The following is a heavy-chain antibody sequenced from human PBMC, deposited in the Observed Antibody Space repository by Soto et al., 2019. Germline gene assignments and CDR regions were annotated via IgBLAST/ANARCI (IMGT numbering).Heavy chain of an antibody. CDR1: GGSISSYY. Sequence: SETLSLTCTVSGGSISSYYWSWIRQPPGKGLEWIGYIYYSGSTNYNPSLKSRVTISVDTSKNQFSLRAEDTAVYYCARDKAYYGSGSYSNAFDIWGQGTMVTVSS. D-gene: IGHD3-10*01. CDR3: ARDKAYYGSGSYSNAFDI. V-gene: IGHV4-59*01. CDR2: IYYSGST. J-gene: IGHJ3*02.